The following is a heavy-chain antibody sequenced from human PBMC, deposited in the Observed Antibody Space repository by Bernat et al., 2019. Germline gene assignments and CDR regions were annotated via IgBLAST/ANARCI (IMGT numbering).Heavy chain of an antibody. J-gene: IGHJ3*02. CDR1: GYTFTSYG. CDR2: ISAYNGNT. D-gene: IGHD2-15*01. Sequence: QVQLVQSGAEVKKPGASVKVSCKASGYTFTSYGISWVRQAPGQGLEWMGWISAYNGNTNYAQKLQGRVTMTTATSTSTAYMELRSLRSDDTAVYYCARDRVRIAATPTDAFDIWGQGTMVTVSS. CDR3: ARDRVRIAATPTDAFDI. V-gene: IGHV1-18*04.